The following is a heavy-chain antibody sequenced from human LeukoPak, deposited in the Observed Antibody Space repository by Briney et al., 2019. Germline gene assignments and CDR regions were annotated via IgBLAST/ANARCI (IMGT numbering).Heavy chain of an antibody. CDR3: ARVLETDCRGGSCYSGLDY. J-gene: IGHJ4*02. Sequence: HGGSLRLSCAASGFTFSSYNMNWVRQAPGRGLEWVSSISRTGSYIYYADSVKGRFTISRDNAQNSLYLQMNSLRVEDTAVYYCARVLETDCRGGSCYSGLDYWGQGTLVTVSS. D-gene: IGHD2-15*01. V-gene: IGHV3-21*01. CDR1: GFTFSSYN. CDR2: ISRTGSYI.